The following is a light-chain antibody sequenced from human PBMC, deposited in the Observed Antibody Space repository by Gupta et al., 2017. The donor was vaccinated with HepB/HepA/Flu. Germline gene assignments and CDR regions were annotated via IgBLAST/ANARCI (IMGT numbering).Light chain of an antibody. CDR3: QHRDSSGT. CDR2: DAS. J-gene: IGKJ1*01. Sequence: EIVLTQSPATLSLSPGERVTLSCRASQSIKRYLAWYQHKPGQAPRLLINDASNRATGIPARFSGSGSGTDFTLTISSLEPEDFAVYYCQHRDSSGTFGQGTKVEIK. V-gene: IGKV3-11*01. CDR1: QSIKRY.